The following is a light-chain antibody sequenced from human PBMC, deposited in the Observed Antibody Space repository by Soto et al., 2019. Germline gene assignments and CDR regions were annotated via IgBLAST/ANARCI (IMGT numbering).Light chain of an antibody. Sequence: DIQMTQSPSSLSASVGDRVTITCRARQSISSYLNWYQQKPGKAPKLLIYAASSLQSGVPSRFSCCGSGTDFALTISCLQPEDFSTYYWQQRYRTLVAFGPGTKVNI. J-gene: IGKJ3*01. CDR1: QSISSY. CDR3: QQRYRTLVA. CDR2: AAS. V-gene: IGKV1-39*01.